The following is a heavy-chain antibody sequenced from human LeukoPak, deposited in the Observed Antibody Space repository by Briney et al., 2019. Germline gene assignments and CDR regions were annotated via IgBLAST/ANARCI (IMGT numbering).Heavy chain of an antibody. CDR1: GGSISGYY. CDR2: INQSGST. J-gene: IGHJ5*02. Sequence: SETLSLTCAVYGGSISGYYWSWIRQPPGKGLEWIGEINQSGSTNYNASLKSRVTISVDTSKNQFSLKLSSVTAADTAVYYCARGYGNYYGSGSYYNRRWFDPWGQGTLVTVSS. D-gene: IGHD3-10*01. V-gene: IGHV4-34*01. CDR3: ARGYGNYYGSGSYYNRRWFDP.